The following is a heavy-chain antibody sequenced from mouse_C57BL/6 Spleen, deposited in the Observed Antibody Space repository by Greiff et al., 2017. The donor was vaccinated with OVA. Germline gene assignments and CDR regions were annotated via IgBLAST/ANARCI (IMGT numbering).Heavy chain of an antibody. J-gene: IGHJ2*01. Sequence: QVQLQQSGPGLVQPSQSLSITCTASGFSLTSYGVHWVRQSPGKGLEWLGVLWRGGSTVYNAAFMSRLSITKDNSKSQVFFKMNSLQADDTAIYDCAKEDYCGPYFDYWGQGTTLTVSS. CDR3: AKEDYCGPYFDY. CDR1: GFSLTSYG. CDR2: LWRGGST. V-gene: IGHV2-5*01. D-gene: IGHD1-1*01.